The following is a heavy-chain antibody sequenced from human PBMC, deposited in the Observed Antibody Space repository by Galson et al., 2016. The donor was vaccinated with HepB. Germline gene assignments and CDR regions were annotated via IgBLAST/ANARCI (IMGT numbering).Heavy chain of an antibody. D-gene: IGHD1-7*01. CDR3: ARSRLRTSLVINGENYFDP. CDR2: IYPGDSDA. J-gene: IGHJ5*02. V-gene: IGHV5-51*01. CDR1: GYSFLRYW. Sequence: QSGAEVKRPGESLKISCKGSGYSFLRYWIGWVRQMPGKGLEWMGVIYPGDSDARYSPSFQGHVTISADKSISTAYLQWSSLKASDTAMYYCARSRLRTSLVINGENYFDPWGQGTLVIVSS.